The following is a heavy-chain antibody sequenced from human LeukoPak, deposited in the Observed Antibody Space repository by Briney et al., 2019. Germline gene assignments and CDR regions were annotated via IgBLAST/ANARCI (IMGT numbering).Heavy chain of an antibody. CDR2: IYYSGST. D-gene: IGHD3-10*01. V-gene: IGHV4-59*01. CDR3: ARDRDYYGSGSYYPAYFDY. CDR1: SGSICSSY. Sequence: SETLSLTCTVPSGSICSSYWSWIRQPPGKGLEWIGYIYYSGSTNYNPSPKSRVTMSVDTAKNQFSLRLSFVTAADTAVYYCARDRDYYGSGSYYPAYFDYWGQGTLVTVSS. J-gene: IGHJ4*02.